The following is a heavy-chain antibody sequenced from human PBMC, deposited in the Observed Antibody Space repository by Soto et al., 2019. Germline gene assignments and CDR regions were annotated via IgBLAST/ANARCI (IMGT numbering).Heavy chain of an antibody. CDR2: ISYSGTT. D-gene: IGHD5-18*01. J-gene: IGHJ5*02. Sequence: SETLSLTCTVSGDSISSNNNYWSWIRQPPGEGLEWIGFISYSGTTSYSPSLKSRVAISLDTSKNQFSLSLSSVTAADTAVYYCARGRGYSYVLDPWGQGTLVIVSS. V-gene: IGHV4-30-4*01. CDR1: GDSISSNNNY. CDR3: ARGRGYSYVLDP.